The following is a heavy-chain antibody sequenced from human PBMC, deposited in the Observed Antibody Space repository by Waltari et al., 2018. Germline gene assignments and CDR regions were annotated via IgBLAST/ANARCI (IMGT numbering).Heavy chain of an antibody. Sequence: QVQLQESGPGLVKPSETLSLTCTVSGGSISSYYWSWIRQPAGKGLEWIGRIYTSGSTNYNPSLKSRVTMSVETSKNQFSLKLSSVTAADTAVYYGASQYYDFWSGYSPFDYWGQGTLVTVSS. CDR3: ASQYYDFWSGYSPFDY. CDR2: IYTSGST. D-gene: IGHD3-3*01. V-gene: IGHV4-4*07. J-gene: IGHJ4*02. CDR1: GGSISSYY.